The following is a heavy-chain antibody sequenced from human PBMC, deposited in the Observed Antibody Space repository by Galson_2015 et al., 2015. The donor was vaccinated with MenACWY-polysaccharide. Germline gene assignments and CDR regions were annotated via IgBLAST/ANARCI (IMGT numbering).Heavy chain of an antibody. D-gene: IGHD2-15*01. CDR1: GFTFSSYA. V-gene: IGHV3-23*01. CDR2: ISGSGDST. CDR3: AKGARKCSGGSCYYYYGMDV. J-gene: IGHJ6*02. Sequence: SLRLSCAASGFTFSSYAMSWVRQAPGKGLEWVSAISGSGDSTYYVDSVKGRFTISRDNSRTTLYLQINGLRAEDTAVYYRAKGARKCSGGSCYYYYGMDVWGQGTTVTVSS.